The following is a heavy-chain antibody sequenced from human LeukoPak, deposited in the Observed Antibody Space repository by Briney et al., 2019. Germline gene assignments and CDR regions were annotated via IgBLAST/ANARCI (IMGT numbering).Heavy chain of an antibody. J-gene: IGHJ4*02. CDR1: GGSISSYY. CDR2: IYYSGST. Sequence: SETLSLTCTVSGGSISSYYWSWIRQPPGKGLEWIGYIYYSGSTNYNPSLKSRVTISVDASKNQFSLKLSSVTAADTAMYYCARVSGYDWESFYDYWGQGSLVTVSS. V-gene: IGHV4-59*01. CDR3: ARVSGYDWESFYDY. D-gene: IGHD5-12*01.